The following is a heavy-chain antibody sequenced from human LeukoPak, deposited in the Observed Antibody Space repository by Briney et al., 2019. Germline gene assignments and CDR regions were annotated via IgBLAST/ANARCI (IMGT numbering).Heavy chain of an antibody. CDR1: GLTFSNYA. CDR3: ATDRGWRTSGYYLYYFEY. D-gene: IGHD3-3*01. J-gene: IGHJ4*02. V-gene: IGHV3-7*01. Sequence: PGGSLRLSCAVSGLTFSNYAMSWVRQAPGKGLEWVASIKHDGSEKYYVDSVRGRFTISRDNTMNSLYLQMSSLRAEDTAVYYCATDRGWRTSGYYLYYFEYWGQGTLVTYSS. CDR2: IKHDGSEK.